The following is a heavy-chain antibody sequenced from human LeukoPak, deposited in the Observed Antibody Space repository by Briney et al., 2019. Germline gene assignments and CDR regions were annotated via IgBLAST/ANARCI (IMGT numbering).Heavy chain of an antibody. Sequence: SETLSLTCNVSGGSMSNIYYWGWIRQPPGKGLEWIGNIFYSGITYYNPSLKSRVTISVDTSKNQFSLKLSSVTAADTAVYYCARGLSHWYFDLWGRGTLVTVSS. J-gene: IGHJ2*01. CDR1: GGSMSNIYY. D-gene: IGHD2-2*01. CDR2: IFYSGIT. CDR3: ARGLSHWYFDL. V-gene: IGHV4-39*07.